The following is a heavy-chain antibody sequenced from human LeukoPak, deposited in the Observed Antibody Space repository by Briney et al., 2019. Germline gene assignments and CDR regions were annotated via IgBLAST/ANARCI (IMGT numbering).Heavy chain of an antibody. D-gene: IGHD3-3*01. J-gene: IGHJ4*02. CDR2: INPNSGGT. CDR1: GYTFTGYY. CDR3: ARDWANTIFGVVLYFDY. Sequence: ASVKVSCKASGYTFTGYYMHWMLQAPGQGLEWMGWINPNSGGTNYAQKFQGRVTMTRDTSISTAYMELSRMRSDDTAVYYCARDWANTIFGVVLYFDYWGQGTLVTVSS. V-gene: IGHV1-2*02.